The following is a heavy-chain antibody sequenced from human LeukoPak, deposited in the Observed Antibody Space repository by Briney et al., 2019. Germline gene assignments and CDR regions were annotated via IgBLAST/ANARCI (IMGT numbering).Heavy chain of an antibody. CDR2: IVPMFGTA. CDR3: ARVGQQLVFGFYFDY. V-gene: IGHV1-69*13. Sequence: SVKVSCKASGGSFSSYGISWVRQAPGQGLEWMGGIVPMFGTAKYAQNFQGRVTIIADESTSTAYMELSSLRSEDTAVYYCARVGQQLVFGFYFDYWGQGTLVTVSS. J-gene: IGHJ4*02. D-gene: IGHD6-13*01. CDR1: GGSFSSYG.